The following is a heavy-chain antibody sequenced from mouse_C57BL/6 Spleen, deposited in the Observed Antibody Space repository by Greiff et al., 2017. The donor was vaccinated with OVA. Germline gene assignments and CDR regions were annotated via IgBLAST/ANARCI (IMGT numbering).Heavy chain of an antibody. CDR3: VTEDD. J-gene: IGHJ3*01. CDR2: IRSKSNNYAT. CDR1: GFSFNAYA. V-gene: IGHV10-1*01. Sequence: EVQLVESGGGLVQPIGSLKLSCPASGFSFNAYAMNWVRQDPGKGLEWVARIRSKSNNYATYYADSVKDRFTISRDDSESMLYRQMNYLKTEDTAMYYSVTEDDWGQGTLVTVTA.